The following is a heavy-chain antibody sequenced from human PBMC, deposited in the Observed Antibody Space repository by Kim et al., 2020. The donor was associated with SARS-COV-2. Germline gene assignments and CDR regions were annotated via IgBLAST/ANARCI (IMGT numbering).Heavy chain of an antibody. CDR1: GYTFTGYY. CDR2: INPNSGGT. CDR3: ARVLINKYRLMGYSSSSGSDRNYYYYGMDV. J-gene: IGHJ6*02. D-gene: IGHD6-6*01. Sequence: ASVKVSCKASGYTFTGYYMHWVRQAPGQGLEWMGWINPNSGGTNYAQKFQGRVTMTRDTSISTAYMELSRLRSDDTAVYYCARVLINKYRLMGYSSSSGSDRNYYYYGMDVWGQGTTVTVSS. V-gene: IGHV1-2*02.